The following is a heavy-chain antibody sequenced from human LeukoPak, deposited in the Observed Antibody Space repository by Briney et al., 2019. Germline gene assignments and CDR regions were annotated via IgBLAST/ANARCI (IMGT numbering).Heavy chain of an antibody. D-gene: IGHD4-11*01. V-gene: IGHV1-69*05. Sequence: ASVKVSCEVSGGTFSTYAISWVRQAPGQGLEWMGGIIPIFGTANYAQKFQGRVTITTDESTSTAYMELSSLRSEDTAVYDCARGELTTTENHYYYYYYMDVWGKGTTVTVSS. CDR1: GGTFSTYA. J-gene: IGHJ6*03. CDR2: IIPIFGTA. CDR3: ARGELTTTENHYYYYYYMDV.